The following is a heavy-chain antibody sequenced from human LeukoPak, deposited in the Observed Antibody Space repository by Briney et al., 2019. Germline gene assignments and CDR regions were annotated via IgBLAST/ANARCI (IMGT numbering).Heavy chain of an antibody. CDR2: ISGSGDST. D-gene: IGHD2-15*01. J-gene: IGHJ4*02. V-gene: IGHV3-23*01. CDR3: AKSPARSGAYYFDY. Sequence: PGGSLRLSCVASGFTLRSYVMNWVRQTPGKGLEWVSSISGSGDSTFYADSVKGRFSISRDNSKNTLYLQMNSLRAEDTAVYYCAKSPARSGAYYFDYWGQGTLVTVSS. CDR1: GFTLRSYV.